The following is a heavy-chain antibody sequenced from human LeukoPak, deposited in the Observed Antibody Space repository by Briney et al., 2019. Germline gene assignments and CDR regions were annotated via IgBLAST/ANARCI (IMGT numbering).Heavy chain of an antibody. CDR1: GGSISSYY. V-gene: IGHV4-59*01. Sequence: SETLSLTCTVSGGSISSYYWSWIRQPPGKGLEWIGYIYYSGSTNYNPSLKSRVTISVDTSKNQFFLKLSSVTAEDTAVYYCARAGEQQLVGWFDPWGQGTLVTVSS. CDR3: ARAGEQQLVGWFDP. D-gene: IGHD6-13*01. CDR2: IYYSGST. J-gene: IGHJ5*02.